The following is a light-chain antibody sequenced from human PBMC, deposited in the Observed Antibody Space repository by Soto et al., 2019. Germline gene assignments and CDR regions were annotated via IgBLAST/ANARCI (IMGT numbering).Light chain of an antibody. CDR1: SSDVGGYNY. CDR2: EVS. Sequence: SALPQPPSAFVSPGQSVTISCTGTSSDVGGYNYVSWYQQHPGKAPKLMIYEVSKRPSGVPDRFSGSKSGNTASLTVSGLQAEDEADYYCTSYAGSNNFFYVFGTGTKVTVL. CDR3: TSYAGSNNFFYV. J-gene: IGLJ1*01. V-gene: IGLV2-8*01.